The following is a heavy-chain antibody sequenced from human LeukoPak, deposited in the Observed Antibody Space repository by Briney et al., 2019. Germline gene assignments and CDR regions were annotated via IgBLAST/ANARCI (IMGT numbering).Heavy chain of an antibody. CDR2: IYRSGST. CDR1: GYSISSGYH. D-gene: IGHD2-2*01. Sequence: SETLSLTCTVSGYSISSGYHWVWIRQIPGKGLEWIGSIYRSGSTNYNPSLKSRVTISVDTSKNQFSLKVNSVTAADTALYYCARGDCSSTICYSPMDVWGKGTTVTVSS. J-gene: IGHJ6*03. CDR3: ARGDCSSTICYSPMDV. V-gene: IGHV4-38-2*02.